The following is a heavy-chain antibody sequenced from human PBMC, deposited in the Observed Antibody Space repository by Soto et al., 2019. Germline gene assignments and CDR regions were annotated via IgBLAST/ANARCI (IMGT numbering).Heavy chain of an antibody. J-gene: IGHJ4*02. Sequence: ASVKVCCKAPGDTFTSYGISWVRQAPGKGLEWMGWISAYNGNTNYAQKLQGRVTMTTDTSTSTAYMELRSLRSDDTAVYYCARDRGYSGYDFFGYFDYWGQGTLVTVSS. D-gene: IGHD5-12*01. CDR1: GDTFTSYG. CDR2: ISAYNGNT. CDR3: ARDRGYSGYDFFGYFDY. V-gene: IGHV1-18*01.